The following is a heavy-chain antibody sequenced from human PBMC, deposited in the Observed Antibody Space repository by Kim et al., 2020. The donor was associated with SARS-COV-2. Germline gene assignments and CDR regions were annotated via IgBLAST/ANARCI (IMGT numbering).Heavy chain of an antibody. Sequence: ASVKVSCKASGYTFSDYYMHWVRQAPGQGLEWMGWINPNSGDTNYARKFQGRVTLTRDTSISTAYMELSRLGSDDTAIYYCALSPYGSGPKDYWGQGTLV. CDR2: INPNSGDT. D-gene: IGHD3-10*01. CDR1: GYTFSDYY. V-gene: IGHV1-2*02. CDR3: ALSPYGSGPKDY. J-gene: IGHJ4*02.